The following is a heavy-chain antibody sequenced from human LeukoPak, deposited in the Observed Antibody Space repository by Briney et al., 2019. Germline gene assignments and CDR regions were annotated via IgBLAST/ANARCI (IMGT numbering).Heavy chain of an antibody. CDR3: ARTCGGDCYILDS. J-gene: IGHJ4*02. CDR2: INPYTGDT. Sequence: ASVKVSCKASGYTFSASYMYWVREAPGQGLEWVGWINPYTGDTKYAQNFQGRVTMTRDTSISTVYMEVSRLRSDDTAVYYCARTCGGDCYILDSWGQGTLVTVSS. CDR1: GYTFSASY. D-gene: IGHD2-21*02. V-gene: IGHV1-2*02.